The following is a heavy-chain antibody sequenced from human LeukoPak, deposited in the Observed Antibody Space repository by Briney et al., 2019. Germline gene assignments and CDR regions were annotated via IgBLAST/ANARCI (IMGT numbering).Heavy chain of an antibody. CDR1: GYSFTSYG. V-gene: IGHV1-18*01. Sequence: RASVKVSCKASGYSFTSYGISWVRQAPGQGLGWMGWISAYNGNTNYAQKLQGRVTMTTDTSTSTAYMELRSLRSDDTAVYYCARCLTMVRRVIEYNWFDPWGPGTLVTVSS. J-gene: IGHJ5*02. CDR2: ISAYNGNT. D-gene: IGHD3-10*01. CDR3: ARCLTMVRRVIEYNWFDP.